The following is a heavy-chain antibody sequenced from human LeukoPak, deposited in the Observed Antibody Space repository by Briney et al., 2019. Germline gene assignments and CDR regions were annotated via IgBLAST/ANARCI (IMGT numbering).Heavy chain of an antibody. J-gene: IGHJ4*02. V-gene: IGHV4-34*01. CDR2: INHSGST. Sequence: PSETLSLTCAVYGGSFSGYYWSWIRQPPGKGLEWIGEINHSGSTNYNPSLKSRVTMSVDTSKNQFSLKLSSVTAADTAVYYCARLAPSGWYDYWGQGTLVTVSS. CDR1: GGSFSGYY. D-gene: IGHD6-19*01. CDR3: ARLAPSGWYDY.